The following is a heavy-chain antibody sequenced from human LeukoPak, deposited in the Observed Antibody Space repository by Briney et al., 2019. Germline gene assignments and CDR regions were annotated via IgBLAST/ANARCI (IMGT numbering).Heavy chain of an antibody. J-gene: IGHJ4*02. D-gene: IGHD6-19*01. Sequence: SETLSLTCAVYGGSFSGYYWSWIRQPAGKGLEWIGRIYTSGSTNYNPSLKSRVTISVDTSKNQFSLKLSSVTAADTAVYYCARDPQGSSGWYIGDYWGQGTLVTVSS. CDR3: ARDPQGSSGWYIGDY. CDR2: IYTSGST. V-gene: IGHV4-4*07. CDR1: GGSFSGYY.